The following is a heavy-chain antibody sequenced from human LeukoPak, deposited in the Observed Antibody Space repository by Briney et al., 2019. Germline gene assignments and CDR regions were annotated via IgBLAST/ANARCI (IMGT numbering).Heavy chain of an antibody. J-gene: IGHJ4*02. CDR1: GGSFSGYY. V-gene: IGHV4-34*01. D-gene: IGHD3-22*01. CDR2: INHSGST. CDR3: ARRHGGLNYYDSSGHDY. Sequence: SETLSLTCAVYGGSFSGYYRSWIRQPPGKGLEWIGEINHSGSTNYNPSLKSRVTISVDTSKNQFSLKLSSVTAADTAVYYCARRHGGLNYYDSSGHDYWGQGTLVTVSS.